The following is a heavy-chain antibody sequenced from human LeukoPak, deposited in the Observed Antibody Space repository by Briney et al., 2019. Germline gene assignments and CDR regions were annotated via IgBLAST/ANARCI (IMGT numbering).Heavy chain of an antibody. Sequence: GGSLRLSCAASGFSFSTYYMSWVRQGPGKGLEWVATLWPEGSDKRYVDSVRGRFTISRDNAKNSLYLQMNSLSAEDTAVYYCARLFGGVTTFDYWGQGALVAVSS. CDR1: GFSFSTYY. V-gene: IGHV3-7*01. J-gene: IGHJ4*02. D-gene: IGHD4-17*01. CDR3: ARLFGGVTTFDY. CDR2: LWPEGSDK.